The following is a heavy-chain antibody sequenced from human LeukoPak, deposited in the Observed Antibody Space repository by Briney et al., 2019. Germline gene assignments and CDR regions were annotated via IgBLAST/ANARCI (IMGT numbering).Heavy chain of an antibody. V-gene: IGHV5-51*01. J-gene: IGHJ6*03. CDR1: GYNFPDYW. Sequence: GESLKISCRVSGYNFPDYWIAWVRQMPGKGLEWMGIIWPRDSHTKYSPAFQGQVTLSVDKSINTAYLQWSSLRASDTAIYYCARGDFYYYYIDFWGKGTTVTVSS. CDR3: ARGDFYYYYIDF. CDR2: IWPRDSHT.